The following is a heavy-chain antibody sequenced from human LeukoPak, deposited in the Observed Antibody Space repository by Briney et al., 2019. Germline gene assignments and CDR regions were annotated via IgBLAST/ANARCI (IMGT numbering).Heavy chain of an antibody. CDR3: ARGGDIVVVPAAIEHYYGMDV. J-gene: IGHJ6*02. Sequence: GWSLRLSCAASGFTFSSYSMNWVRQAPGKGLEWISYISSSSSYIYYADSVKGRFTISRDNAKNSLYLQMNSLRAEDTAVYYCARGGDIVVVPAAIEHYYGMDVWGQGTTVTVSS. D-gene: IGHD2-2*01. V-gene: IGHV3-21*01. CDR1: GFTFSSYS. CDR2: ISSSSSYI.